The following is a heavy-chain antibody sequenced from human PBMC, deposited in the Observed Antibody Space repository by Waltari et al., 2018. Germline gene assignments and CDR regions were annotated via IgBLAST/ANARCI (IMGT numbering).Heavy chain of an antibody. CDR2: IWYDGSNK. Sequence: QVQLVESGGGVVQSGRPLRLSCVGSGFTFPNPGRNWGRQAPGKGLEWVAVIWYDGSNKNYVDSVKGRFTISRDNSKNTMYLEMNRLRAEDTAVYFCARGDGGSGLGASDIWGQGTMVTVSS. D-gene: IGHD3-3*01. V-gene: IGHV3-33*01. CDR3: ARGDGGSGLGASDI. J-gene: IGHJ3*02. CDR1: GFTFPNPG.